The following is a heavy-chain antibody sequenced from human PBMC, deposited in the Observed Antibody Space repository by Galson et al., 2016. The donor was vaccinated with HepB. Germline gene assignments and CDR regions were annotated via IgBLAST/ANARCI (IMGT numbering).Heavy chain of an antibody. CDR1: GFPFSRYW. V-gene: IGHV3-7*01. CDR2: IERDGSEE. D-gene: IGHD2-21*02. Sequence: SLRLSCAASGFPFSRYWMSWVRQAPGKGLEWLANIERDGSEENYVDSMRGRSTISRDNAKSLLYLQMNSLRVEDTAVYYCARDYDHCGADPMGAQGTLVTVSS. CDR3: ARDYDHCGADPM. J-gene: IGHJ4*02.